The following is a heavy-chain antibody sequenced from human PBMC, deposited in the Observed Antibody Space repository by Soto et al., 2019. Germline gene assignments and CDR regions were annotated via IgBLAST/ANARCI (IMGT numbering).Heavy chain of an antibody. CDR2: IHYSGST. V-gene: IGHV4-59*01. J-gene: IGHJ5*02. Sequence: QVQLQESGPGLVKPSETLSLTYTVSGGSINNYYWSWIRQPPGKGLEWIGYIHYSGSTNDNPSLKSRVTISLDTSKTQFSLKLSSVTAADTAVYYCARDRIRSSSTDWPEWFDPWGQGTLVTVSS. CDR1: GGSINNYY. CDR3: ARDRIRSSSTDWPEWFDP. D-gene: IGHD2-2*01.